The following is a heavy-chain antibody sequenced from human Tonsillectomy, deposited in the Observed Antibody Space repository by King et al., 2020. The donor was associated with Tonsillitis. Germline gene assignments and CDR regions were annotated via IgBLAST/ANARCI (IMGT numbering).Heavy chain of an antibody. CDR2: SYYSGST. Sequence: QLQESGPGLVKPSQTLSLTCTVSGGSISSGGYYWSWIRQHPGKGLEWIGYSYYSGSTYYNPSLKSRVTISVDTSKNQFSLKLSSVTAADTAVYYCARVEQWELSPIFDYWGQGTLVTVSS. CDR3: ARVEQWELSPIFDY. V-gene: IGHV4-31*03. D-gene: IGHD1-26*01. CDR1: GGSISSGGYY. J-gene: IGHJ4*02.